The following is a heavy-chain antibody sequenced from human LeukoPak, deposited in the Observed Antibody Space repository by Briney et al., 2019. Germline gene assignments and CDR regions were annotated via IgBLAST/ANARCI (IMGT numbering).Heavy chain of an antibody. D-gene: IGHD5-18*01. CDR3: ATYSYGSVDP. J-gene: IGHJ5*02. CDR2: INPSGGST. V-gene: IGHV1-46*01. Sequence: PGASVKVSCKASGYIFTSHYIHWMRQAPGQGLEWMGMINPSGGSTVYAQKFQGRVTMTRDTSTSTVDMELSSLRSEDTAMYYCATYSYGSVDPWGQGTLVTVSS. CDR1: GYIFTSHY.